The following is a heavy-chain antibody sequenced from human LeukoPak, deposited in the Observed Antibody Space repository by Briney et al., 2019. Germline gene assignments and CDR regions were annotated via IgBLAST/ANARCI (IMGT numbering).Heavy chain of an antibody. J-gene: IGHJ3*02. D-gene: IGHD5-12*01. CDR1: GGSFSGFY. CDR3: ARSCRILDIVATIRARLGGNGFDI. CDR2: IYTSGNT. Sequence: SETLSLTCAVYGGSFSGFYWSWIRQPAGKGLEWIGRIYTSGNTNYNPSLTSRVTISVDTSRNQFSLKLSSVTAADKAVYYCARSCRILDIVATIRARLGGNGFDIWGQGTMVTVSS. V-gene: IGHV4-59*10.